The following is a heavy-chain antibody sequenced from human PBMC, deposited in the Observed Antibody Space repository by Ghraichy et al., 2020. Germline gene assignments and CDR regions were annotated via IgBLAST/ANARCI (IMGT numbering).Heavy chain of an antibody. Sequence: GGSLRLSCAVSGFTFSNYAMHWVRQAPGKGLEWVAVISNDAESIHYGDSVKGRFTISRDNSQNTLYLQMNSLRSEDTALYYCARGTGYGSGWQGVWGPGTLVSVSS. D-gene: IGHD6-19*01. V-gene: IGHV3-30*04. CDR3: ARGTGYGSGWQGV. CDR1: GFTFSNYA. J-gene: IGHJ4*02. CDR2: ISNDAESI.